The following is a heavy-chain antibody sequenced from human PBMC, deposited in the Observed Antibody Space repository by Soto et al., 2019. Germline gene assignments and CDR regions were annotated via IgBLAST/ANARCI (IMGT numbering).Heavy chain of an antibody. V-gene: IGHV3-7*01. CDR2: VNLDGSQT. J-gene: IGHJ4*03. CDR3: ARDLPPGYFDS. CDR1: GFSFNSYW. Sequence: EVQLVQSVGDLVQPGGSLRLSCAASGFSFNSYWMSWVSQGPGKGLDWVANVNLDGSQTYYVDSVKGRFTISRDNAKNSLYLQMDSLRADDTAVYYCARDLPPGYFDSWGQGALVTVSS.